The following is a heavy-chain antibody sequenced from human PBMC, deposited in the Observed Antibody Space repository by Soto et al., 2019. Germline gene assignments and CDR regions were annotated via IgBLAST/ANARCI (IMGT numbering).Heavy chain of an antibody. V-gene: IGHV3-48*03. D-gene: IGHD3-3*01. CDR2: ISSSGSTI. Sequence: SLRLSCAASGFTFSSYEMNWVRQAPGKGLEWVSYISSSGSTIYYADSVKGRFTISRDNAKNSLYLQMNSLRAEDTAVYYCARETGSIGVGNIDDSELWGHGTRVTV. CDR3: ARETGSIGVGNIDDSEL. CDR1: GFTFSSYE. J-gene: IGHJ3*01.